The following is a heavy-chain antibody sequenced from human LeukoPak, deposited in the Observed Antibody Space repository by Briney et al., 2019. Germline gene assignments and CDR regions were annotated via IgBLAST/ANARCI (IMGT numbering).Heavy chain of an antibody. V-gene: IGHV5-51*01. CDR1: GYSFTSYW. J-gene: IGHJ4*02. D-gene: IGHD3-22*01. Sequence: GESLKISCKGSGYSFTSYWIGWVRQMPGKGLEWMGIIYPGDSDTRYSPSFQGQVTISADKSITTAYLQWSSLKASDTAIYYCARRGYYDSSGYYRFDYWGQGTLVTVSS. CDR2: IYPGDSDT. CDR3: ARRGYYDSSGYYRFDY.